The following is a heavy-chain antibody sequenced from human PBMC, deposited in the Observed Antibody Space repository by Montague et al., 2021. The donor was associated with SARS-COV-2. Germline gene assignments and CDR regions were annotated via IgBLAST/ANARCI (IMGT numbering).Heavy chain of an antibody. CDR3: AKDDGSGNYYNGLYEN. J-gene: IGHJ4*02. CDR1: GFTFKNYA. V-gene: IGHV3-23*01. D-gene: IGHD3-10*01. Sequence: SLRLSCAASGFTFKNYAMGWVRQAPGKGLEWVSAVSDTGSGTYYADSVKGRFTISRDNGRNSVHLQMNSLRAEDTALYYCAKDDGSGNYYNGLYENWGQGTRVTGSS. CDR2: VSDTGSGT.